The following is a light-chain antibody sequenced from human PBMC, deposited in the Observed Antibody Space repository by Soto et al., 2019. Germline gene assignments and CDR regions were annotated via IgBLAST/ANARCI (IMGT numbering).Light chain of an antibody. CDR3: QQYVASPYT. CDR1: QSINSRS. J-gene: IGKJ2*01. Sequence: ERVMTQSPGTLSLSPGERATLSCGASQSINSRSLAWYQQKPGQAPRLLIYDASSRATGIPDRFSASGSGTDFTLTISSLEPEDFAVYYCQQYVASPYTFGQGTKVDIK. V-gene: IGKV3-20*01. CDR2: DAS.